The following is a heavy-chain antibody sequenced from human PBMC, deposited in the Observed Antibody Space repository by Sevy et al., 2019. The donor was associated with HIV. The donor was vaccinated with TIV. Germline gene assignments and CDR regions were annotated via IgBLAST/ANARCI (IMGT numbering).Heavy chain of an antibody. V-gene: IGHV4-4*02. D-gene: IGHD6-25*01. CDR3: AAAAGTDVLGYYFGS. CDR2: MYHRGTT. Sequence: SETLSLTCSVSGDSISSSHWWRWVRQTPGKGLEWIGDMYHRGTTNYNPSLKSRVIISVDKSKNQFSLKLTSVTAADTAVYYCAAAAGTDVLGYYFGSWGQGTQVTVSS. J-gene: IGHJ4*02. CDR1: GDSISSSHW.